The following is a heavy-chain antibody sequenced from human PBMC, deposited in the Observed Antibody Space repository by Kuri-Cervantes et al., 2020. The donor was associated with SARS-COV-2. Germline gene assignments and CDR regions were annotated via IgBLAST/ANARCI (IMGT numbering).Heavy chain of an antibody. CDR2: IYSGGNT. Sequence: LSLTCVASGFSVSNNYMSWVRQAPGKGLEWVSVIYSGGNTYYADSVRGRLTISRDNSKNTLYLQIHSMRAEDTAVYYCAGGVATLLGFDYWGQGTLVTVSS. CDR1: GFSVSNNY. J-gene: IGHJ4*02. V-gene: IGHV3-53*01. D-gene: IGHD1-26*01. CDR3: AGGVATLLGFDY.